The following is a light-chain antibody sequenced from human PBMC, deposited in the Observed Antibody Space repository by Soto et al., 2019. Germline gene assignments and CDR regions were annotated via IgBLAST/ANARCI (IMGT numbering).Light chain of an antibody. CDR2: EVG. CDR3: SSYTSSTTQV. Sequence: QSALTQPASVSGSPGQSITNSCAGTSSDVGAYNYVSWYQQHPGKAPKLVIYEVGDRPSGVSNRFSGSKSGNTASLTISGLQAEDEADYYCSSYTSSTTQVFGGGTKLTVL. CDR1: SSDVGAYNY. V-gene: IGLV2-14*01. J-gene: IGLJ3*02.